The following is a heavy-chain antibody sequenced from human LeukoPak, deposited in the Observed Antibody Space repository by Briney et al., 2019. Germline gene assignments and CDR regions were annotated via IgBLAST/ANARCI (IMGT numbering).Heavy chain of an antibody. V-gene: IGHV1-69*04. CDR1: GGTFSSYA. J-gene: IGHJ6*02. Sequence: SSVKVSCKASGGTFSSYAISWVRQAPGQGLEWMGRIIPILGIANYAQEFQGRVTITADKSTSTAYMELSSLRSEDTAVYYCANDYGGNLLGGYYGMDVWGQGTTVTVSS. CDR3: ANDYGGNLLGGYYGMDV. D-gene: IGHD4-23*01. CDR2: IIPILGIA.